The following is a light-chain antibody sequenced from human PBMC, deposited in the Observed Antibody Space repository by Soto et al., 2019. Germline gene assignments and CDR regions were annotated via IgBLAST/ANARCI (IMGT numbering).Light chain of an antibody. CDR3: SLYVDNNHLL. V-gene: IGLV2-8*01. CDR2: EVT. J-gene: IGLJ2*01. Sequence: QSVLTQPPSASGSPGQSVTISCTGTSSDVGSYNYVSWYQQHPDQAPKLMLYEVTKRPSGVTDRFSGSKSGNTASLTVAGLQAEDEADYYCSLYVDNNHLLFGGGTKVTVL. CDR1: SSDVGSYNY.